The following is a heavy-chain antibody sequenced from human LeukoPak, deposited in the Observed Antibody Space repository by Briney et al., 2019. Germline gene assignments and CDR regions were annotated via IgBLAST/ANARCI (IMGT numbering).Heavy chain of an antibody. CDR2: ISGSGGST. CDR3: AKDSIAAAGGPRPFDY. CDR1: GFTFSSYA. J-gene: IGHJ4*02. D-gene: IGHD6-13*01. Sequence: GASLRLSCAASGFTFSSYAMSWVRQAPGKGLEWASAISGSGGSTYYADSVKGRFTISRDNSKNTLYLQMNSLRAEDTAVYYCAKDSIAAAGGPRPFDYWGQGTLVTVSS. V-gene: IGHV3-23*01.